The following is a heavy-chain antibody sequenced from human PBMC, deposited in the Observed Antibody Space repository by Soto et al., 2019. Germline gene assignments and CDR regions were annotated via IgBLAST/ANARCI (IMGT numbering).Heavy chain of an antibody. CDR2: IYYSGST. J-gene: IGHJ4*02. V-gene: IGHV4-59*01. D-gene: IGHD6-13*01. CDR1: GGSISSYY. CDR3: ASSEYQQLYYFDY. Sequence: SETLSLTCTVSGGSISSYYWSWIRQPPGKGLEWIGYIYYSGSTNYNPSLKSRVTISVDTSKNQFSLKLSSVTAADTAVYYCASSEYQQLYYFDYWGQGTLVTVSS.